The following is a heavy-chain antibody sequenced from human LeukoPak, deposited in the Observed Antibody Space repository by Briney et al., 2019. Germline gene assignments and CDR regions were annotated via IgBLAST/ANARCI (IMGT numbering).Heavy chain of an antibody. CDR1: GYTFTSYG. V-gene: IGHV1-2*02. CDR2: INPNSGGT. Sequence: ASVKVSCKASGYTFTSYGISWVRQAPGQGLEWMGWINPNSGGTNYAQKFQGRVTMTRDTSISTAYMELSRLRSDDTAVYYCARDLAAVAGNVGYWGQGTLVTVSS. CDR3: ARDLAAVAGNVGY. D-gene: IGHD6-19*01. J-gene: IGHJ4*02.